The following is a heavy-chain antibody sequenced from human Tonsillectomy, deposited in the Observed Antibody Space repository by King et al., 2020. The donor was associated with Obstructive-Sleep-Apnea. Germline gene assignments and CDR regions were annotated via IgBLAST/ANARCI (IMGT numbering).Heavy chain of an antibody. CDR3: ARPPPYYYDSSGYYFDY. D-gene: IGHD3-22*01. CDR2: ISAYNGNT. Sequence: VQLVESGAEVKKPGASVKVSCKASGYTFTSYGISWVRQAPGQGLEWMGWISAYNGNTNYAQKLQGRVTMTTDTSTSTAYMELRSLRSDETAVYYCARPPPYYYDSSGYYFDYWGQGTLVTVSS. V-gene: IGHV1-18*01. CDR1: GYTFTSYG. J-gene: IGHJ4*02.